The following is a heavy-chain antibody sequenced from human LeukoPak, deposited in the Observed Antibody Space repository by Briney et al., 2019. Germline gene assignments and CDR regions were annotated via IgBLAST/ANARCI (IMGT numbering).Heavy chain of an antibody. CDR2: INSDGSIT. CDR1: GFTFTTYW. Sequence: PGGSLRLSCAASGFTFTTYWMHWVRQAPGKGLVWVSHINSDGSITSYADSVKGRFTISRDNAKNTLYLQMNSLRAEDTAVYYCARGGRGNPLGYWGQGTLVTVSS. D-gene: IGHD4-23*01. CDR3: ARGGRGNPLGY. V-gene: IGHV3-74*01. J-gene: IGHJ4*02.